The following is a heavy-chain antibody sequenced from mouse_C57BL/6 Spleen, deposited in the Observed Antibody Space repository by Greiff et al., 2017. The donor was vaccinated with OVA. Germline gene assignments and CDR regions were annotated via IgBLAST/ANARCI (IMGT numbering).Heavy chain of an antibody. CDR2: ISYDGCN. J-gene: IGHJ4*01. Sequence: EVKLVESGPGLVKPSQSLSLTCSVPGYSITSGYYWNWIRHFPGNKLEWMGYISYDGCNNYNQSLKNRISITRDTSKNQFFLKLNSVTTEDTATYYCARGGYSNLYYYAMDYWGQGTSVTVSS. D-gene: IGHD2-5*01. CDR3: ARGGYSNLYYYAMDY. CDR1: GYSITSGYY. V-gene: IGHV3-6*01.